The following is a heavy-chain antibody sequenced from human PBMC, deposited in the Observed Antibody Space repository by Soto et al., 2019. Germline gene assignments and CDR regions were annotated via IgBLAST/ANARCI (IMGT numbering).Heavy chain of an antibody. CDR2: IYYSGST. V-gene: IGHV4-59*01. D-gene: IGHD6-13*01. CDR3: GRDTSSSWYYDYYGMDV. Sequence: PSETLSLTCTVSGGSISSYYWSWIRQPPGKGLEWIGYIYYSGSTNYNPSLKSRVTISVDTSKNQFSLKLSSVTAADTAVYYCGRDTSSSWYYDYYGMDVWGQGTTVTVSS. CDR1: GGSISSYY. J-gene: IGHJ6*02.